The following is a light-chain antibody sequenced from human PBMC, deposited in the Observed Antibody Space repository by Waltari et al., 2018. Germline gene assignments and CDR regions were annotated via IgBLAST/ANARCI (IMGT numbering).Light chain of an antibody. CDR2: DDS. CDR1: NIEDKR. CDR3: QVWDSTSDHVV. V-gene: IGLV3-21*02. J-gene: IGLJ2*01. Sequence: YVLTQPPSVSVAPGPTAKITCGGDNIEDKRVNWYKQRPGQAPVLVVYDDSDRPSGIPERFSGSNSGKATLTISRVEAGDEADYYCQVWDSTSDHVVFGGGTKLTVL.